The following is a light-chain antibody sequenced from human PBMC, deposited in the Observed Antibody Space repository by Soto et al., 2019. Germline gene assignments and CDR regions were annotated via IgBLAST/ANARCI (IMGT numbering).Light chain of an antibody. V-gene: IGKV3-15*01. J-gene: IGKJ1*01. CDR2: DAS. Sequence: DIGMTQSPATLSVSPGERATLSCRASQIVTTNLAWYQQTPAQAPRLLIYDASTRATGIPARFSGSGSGTEFTLTISSLQSEDFAIYYCQQYNNWPRTFGQGTKVDIK. CDR3: QQYNNWPRT. CDR1: QIVTTN.